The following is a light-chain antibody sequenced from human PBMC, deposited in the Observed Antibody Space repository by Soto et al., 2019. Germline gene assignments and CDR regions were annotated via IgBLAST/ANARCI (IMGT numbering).Light chain of an antibody. CDR3: QKYNIAPFT. V-gene: IGKV1-27*01. Sequence: IQMTQSPSSLSASVGDRGTITCRASQDISNYLAWYQQKPGKVPKLLIYAASTLQSGVPSRFSGSGTETDFTLTISSLQPEDVATYYCQKYNIAPFTFGPGTKVDIK. CDR2: AAS. J-gene: IGKJ3*01. CDR1: QDISNY.